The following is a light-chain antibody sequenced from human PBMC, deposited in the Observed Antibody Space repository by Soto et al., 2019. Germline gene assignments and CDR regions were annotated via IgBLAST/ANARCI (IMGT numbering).Light chain of an antibody. Sequence: EIVLTQSPGTLSLSPGERATLSCRASQSVSSSYIAWYQQKPGQAPRLLIYGASSRATGIPDRFSGSGSGTDFTLTISSLEPEDFAVYYCQQYGRSPWTFGQGTKVEIK. J-gene: IGKJ1*01. CDR1: QSVSSSY. CDR3: QQYGRSPWT. CDR2: GAS. V-gene: IGKV3-20*01.